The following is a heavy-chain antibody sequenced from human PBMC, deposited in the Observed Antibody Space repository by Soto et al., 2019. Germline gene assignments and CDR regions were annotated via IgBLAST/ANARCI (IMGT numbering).Heavy chain of an antibody. D-gene: IGHD3-22*01. CDR2: IIPIFSTP. V-gene: IGHV1-69*13. J-gene: IGHJ5*02. CDR1: GGTFGSYA. CDR3: ARPIQYYFDTSAQSAWFDP. Sequence: SVKVSCKTAGGTFGSYAISWVRQAPGQGLEWMGGIIPIFSTPNYAQKFQGRVTITADESTSTAYMELSSLRSEDTAVYYCARPIQYYFDTSAQSAWFDPWGQGTLVTVSS.